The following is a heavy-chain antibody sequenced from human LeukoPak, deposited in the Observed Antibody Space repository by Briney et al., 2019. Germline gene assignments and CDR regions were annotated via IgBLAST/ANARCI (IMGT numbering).Heavy chain of an antibody. V-gene: IGHV3-23*01. CDR1: GFTFNIYA. CDR3: AKDRPNYHESNGHYYRPNGDY. D-gene: IGHD3-22*01. Sequence: GGSLRLSCAASGFTFNIYAMSWVRQAPGKGLEWVSSIMSSGGGTFYADSVKDRFTISRDNSRNTLYLQVSRLRAEDTAVYYCAKDRPNYHESNGHYYRPNGDYWGQGTLVTVSS. J-gene: IGHJ4*02. CDR2: IMSSGGGT.